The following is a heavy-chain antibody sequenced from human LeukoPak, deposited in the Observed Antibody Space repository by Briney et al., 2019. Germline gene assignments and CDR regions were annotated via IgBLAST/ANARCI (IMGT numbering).Heavy chain of an antibody. CDR1: GYTFTGYY. Sequence: ASVKVSCKASGYTFTGYYMHWVRQAPGQGLEWMGWINPSSGGTNYAQKFQGRVTMTRDTSISTAYMELSRLRSDDTAVYYCASPGDSSGDAFDIWGQGTMVTVSS. V-gene: IGHV1-2*02. J-gene: IGHJ3*02. D-gene: IGHD3-22*01. CDR3: ASPGDSSGDAFDI. CDR2: INPSSGGT.